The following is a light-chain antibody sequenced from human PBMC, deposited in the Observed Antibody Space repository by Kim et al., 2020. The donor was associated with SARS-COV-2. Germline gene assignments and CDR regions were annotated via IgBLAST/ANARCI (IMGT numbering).Light chain of an antibody. CDR3: QSYDSSLSGSYV. Sequence: VTIYSTGSSSNIGAGYDVHWYQQLPGTAPKLLIYGNSNRPSGVPDRFSGSKSGTSASLAITGLQAEDEADYYCQSYDSSLSGSYVFGTGTKVTVL. CDR2: GNS. J-gene: IGLJ1*01. CDR1: SSNIGAGYD. V-gene: IGLV1-40*01.